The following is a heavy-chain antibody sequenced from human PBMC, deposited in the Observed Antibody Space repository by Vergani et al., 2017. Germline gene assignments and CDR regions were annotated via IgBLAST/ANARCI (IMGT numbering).Heavy chain of an antibody. Sequence: EVQLVESGGGLVQPGRSLRLSCTASGFTFGDYAMSWFRQAPGKGLEWVGFIRSKAYGGTTEYAASVKGRFTSSRDDSKSIAYLQRNSLKTEDTAVYYCAREITGTTRAFDIWGQGTMVTVSS. CDR3: AREITGTTRAFDI. J-gene: IGHJ3*02. CDR1: GFTFGDYA. V-gene: IGHV3-49*03. CDR2: IRSKAYGGTT. D-gene: IGHD1-20*01.